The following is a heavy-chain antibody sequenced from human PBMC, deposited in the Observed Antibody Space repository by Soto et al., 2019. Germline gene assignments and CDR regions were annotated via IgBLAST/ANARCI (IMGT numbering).Heavy chain of an antibody. CDR2: IKSKISGETT. CDR3: ALEYYYDTSGFFPQFAL. D-gene: IGHD3-22*01. J-gene: IGHJ4*02. V-gene: IGHV3-15*01. CDR1: GLTFSTGW. Sequence: GESLKISCAASGLTFSTGWMSWVRQAPGKGLEWVGRIKSKISGETTDYAAPVKGRFSISRDDSKNTLYLQMNSLQTDDTAVYYCALEYYYDTSGFFPQFALWGQGTQVTVSS.